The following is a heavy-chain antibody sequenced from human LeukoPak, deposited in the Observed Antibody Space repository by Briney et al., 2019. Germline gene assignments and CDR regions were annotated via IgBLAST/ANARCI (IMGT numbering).Heavy chain of an antibody. CDR2: ISYSVST. J-gene: IGHJ5*01. V-gene: IGHV4-59*08. D-gene: IGHD6-13*01. CDR1: GGSVRSYY. Sequence: SETLSLTCTVSGGSVRSYYWRWIRQPPGRGLEWIGYISYSVSTNYNPSLKSRVTFAVDTSKNQFSLQLSSVTAADTAVYYCAGYSNTWWVSWGQGTLVTVSS. CDR3: AGYSNTWWVS.